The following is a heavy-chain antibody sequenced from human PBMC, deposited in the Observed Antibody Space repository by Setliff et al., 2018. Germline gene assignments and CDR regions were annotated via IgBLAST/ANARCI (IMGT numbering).Heavy chain of an antibody. CDR1: GGTFINYA. V-gene: IGHV1-69*05. Sequence: ASVKVSCKASGGTFINYAISWVRQAPGQGLEWMGGIIPIFGTANYAQKFQGRVTITRDTSASTAYMELSSLRSEDTAVYYCARVPVVGATKLYWFDPWGQGTLVTVSS. CDR3: ARVPVVGATKLYWFDP. J-gene: IGHJ5*02. CDR2: IIPIFGTA. D-gene: IGHD1-26*01.